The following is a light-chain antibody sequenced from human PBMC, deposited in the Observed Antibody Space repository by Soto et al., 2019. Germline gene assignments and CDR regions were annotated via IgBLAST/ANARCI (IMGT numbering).Light chain of an antibody. V-gene: IGLV2-14*03. CDR3: GSYTTSDTLA. Sequence: QSALTQPASVSGSPGQPITISCTGSYRDVGGYNSVSWYQQHPGKAPKLMIYDVDNRPSGVSNRFSGSKSGNTASLTISGIQTEDEADYYCGSYTTSDTLAFGGATKLTVL. CDR1: YRDVGGYNS. CDR2: DVD. J-gene: IGLJ2*01.